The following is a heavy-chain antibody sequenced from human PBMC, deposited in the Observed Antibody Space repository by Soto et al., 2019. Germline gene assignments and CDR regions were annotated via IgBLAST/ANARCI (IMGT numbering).Heavy chain of an antibody. V-gene: IGHV3-21*06. Sequence: EVQLVESGGGLVKPGGSLRLSCAASGFTFTRYSMNWVRQAPGKGLEWVSSISSTTNYIYYGDSMKGRFTISRDNAKNSLYLEMNSLRAEDTXVXXXAXXXEXLTXNFDYWGQGTLVTVSS. CDR3: AXXXEXLTXNFDY. CDR2: ISSTTNYI. CDR1: GFTFTRYS. J-gene: IGHJ4*02.